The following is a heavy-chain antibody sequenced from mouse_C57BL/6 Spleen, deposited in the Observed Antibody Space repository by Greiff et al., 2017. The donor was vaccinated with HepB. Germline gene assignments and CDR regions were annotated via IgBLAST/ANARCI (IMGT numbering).Heavy chain of an antibody. CDR3: ASPIYDGYPWFAY. V-gene: IGHV5-17*01. D-gene: IGHD2-3*01. J-gene: IGHJ3*01. Sequence: EVKLVESGGGLVKPGGSLKLSCAASGFTFSDYGMHWVRQAPEKGLEWVAYISSGSSTIYYADTVKGRFTISRDNAKNTLFLQMTSLRSEDTAMYYCASPIYDGYPWFAYWGQGTLVTVSA. CDR1: GFTFSDYG. CDR2: ISSGSSTI.